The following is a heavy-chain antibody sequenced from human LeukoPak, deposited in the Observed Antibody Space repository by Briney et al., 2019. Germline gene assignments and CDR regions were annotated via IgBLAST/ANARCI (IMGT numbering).Heavy chain of an antibody. D-gene: IGHD6-6*01. CDR2: INLSGST. Sequence: SETLSLTCAVSGGSFSGYYWSWIRQPPGKGLEWIGEINLSGSTIYNPSLKSRVTISVDTSKNQFSLKLSSVTAADTAVYYCARRNSGIAARPIQDFQHWGQGTLVTVSS. CDR1: GGSFSGYY. J-gene: IGHJ1*01. V-gene: IGHV4-34*01. CDR3: ARRNSGIAARPIQDFQH.